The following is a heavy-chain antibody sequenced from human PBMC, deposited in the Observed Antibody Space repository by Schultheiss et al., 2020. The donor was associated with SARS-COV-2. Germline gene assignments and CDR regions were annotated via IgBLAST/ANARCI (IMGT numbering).Heavy chain of an antibody. CDR1: GFTFDDYA. J-gene: IGHJ4*02. CDR2: ISWNSGSI. Sequence: GGSLRLSCAASGFTFDDYAMHWVRQAPGKGLEWVSGISWNSGSIGYADSVKGRFTISRDNAKNSLYLQMNSLRAEDTAVYYCANYGSGSSDYWGQGTLVTVSS. D-gene: IGHD3-10*01. CDR3: ANYGSGSSDY. V-gene: IGHV3-9*01.